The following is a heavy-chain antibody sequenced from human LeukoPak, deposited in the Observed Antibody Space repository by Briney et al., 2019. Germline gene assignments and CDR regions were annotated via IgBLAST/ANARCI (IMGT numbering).Heavy chain of an antibody. Sequence: GGSLRLSCAASGFTFSSYAMSWVRQAPGKGLEWVSAISGSGGSTYYADSVKGRFTISRDNSKDTLYLQMNSLRAEDTAVYYCAKDPYGDLRPSYYFDYWGQGTLVTVSS. CDR2: ISGSGGST. D-gene: IGHD4-17*01. CDR3: AKDPYGDLRPSYYFDY. CDR1: GFTFSSYA. J-gene: IGHJ4*02. V-gene: IGHV3-23*01.